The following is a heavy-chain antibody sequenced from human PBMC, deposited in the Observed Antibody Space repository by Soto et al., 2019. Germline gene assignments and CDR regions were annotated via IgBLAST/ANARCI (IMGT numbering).Heavy chain of an antibody. Sequence: QVQLVQSGAEVKKPGASVKISCKASGYTFTRYTMHWVRQAPGQRLEWMGWINPDNGNTKSSQKFQDRVIITRDTSASTAYMDLSSLRSEDTAVYYCARGIATGQLDPCGQGTLVTVSS. V-gene: IGHV1-3*01. CDR1: GYTFTRYT. D-gene: IGHD2-15*01. J-gene: IGHJ5*02. CDR2: INPDNGNT. CDR3: ARGIATGQLDP.